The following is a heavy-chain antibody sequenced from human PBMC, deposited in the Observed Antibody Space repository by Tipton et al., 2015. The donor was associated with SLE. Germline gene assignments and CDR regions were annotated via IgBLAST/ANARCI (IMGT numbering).Heavy chain of an antibody. CDR2: INHSGST. CDR1: GGSFSGYY. J-gene: IGHJ3*02. D-gene: IGHD3-10*01. Sequence: TLSLTCAVYGGSFSGYYWSWIRQPPGKGLEWIGEINHSGSTNYNPSLKSRVTISVDASKNQFSLKLSSVTAADTAVYYCARGRHGSGSPDAFDIWGQGTMVTVSS. CDR3: ARGRHGSGSPDAFDI. V-gene: IGHV4-34*01.